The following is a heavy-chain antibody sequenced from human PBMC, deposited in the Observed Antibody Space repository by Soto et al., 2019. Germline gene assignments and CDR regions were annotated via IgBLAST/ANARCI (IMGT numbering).Heavy chain of an antibody. Sequence: SETLTLTCTTSRTSISNYYSNWIRQPPGQGLEWIGYMYYSGSSTYNPSLKSRVTLSVETSKNQFSLTLTSVTAPYTAVYYWAIVMRSIKALEEWGKETMV. D-gene: IGHD3-3*01. J-gene: IGHJ3*01. CDR3: AIVMRSIKALEE. CDR1: RTSISNYY. CDR2: MYYSGSS. V-gene: IGHV4-59*01.